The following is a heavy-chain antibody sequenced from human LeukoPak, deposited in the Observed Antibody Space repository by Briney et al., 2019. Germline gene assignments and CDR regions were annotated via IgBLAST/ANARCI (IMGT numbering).Heavy chain of an antibody. Sequence: GGSLRLSCAASGFTFSTYAMNWVRQAPGEGLKWVSCITGDSAYIYYADSVKGRFTISRDNAKNSLYLQMNSLRAEDTAVYYCVSASSHRIAAGGDYWGQGTLVTVSS. CDR1: GFTFSTYA. CDR3: VSASSHRIAAGGDY. D-gene: IGHD6-13*01. CDR2: ITGDSAYI. J-gene: IGHJ4*02. V-gene: IGHV3-21*01.